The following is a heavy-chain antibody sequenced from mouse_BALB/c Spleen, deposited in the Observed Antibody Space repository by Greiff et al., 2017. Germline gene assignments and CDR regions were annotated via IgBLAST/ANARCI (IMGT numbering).Heavy chain of an antibody. D-gene: IGHD1-1*01. CDR3: ARDSPYYGSSSGYWYFDV. J-gene: IGHJ1*01. Sequence: EVMLVESGGGLVKPGGSLKLSCAASGFTFSDYYMYWVRQTPEKRLEWVATISDGGSYTYYPDSVKGRFTISRDNAKNNLYLQMSSLKSEDTAMYYCARDSPYYGSSSGYWYFDVWGAGTTVTVSS. CDR2: ISDGGSYT. V-gene: IGHV5-4*02. CDR1: GFTFSDYY.